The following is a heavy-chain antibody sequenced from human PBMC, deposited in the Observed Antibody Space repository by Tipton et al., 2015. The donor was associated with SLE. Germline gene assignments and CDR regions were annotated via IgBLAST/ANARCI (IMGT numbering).Heavy chain of an antibody. Sequence: TLSLTCTVSGGSISSSRHFWGWIRQPPGKGLEWIGSMYYSGSTYYNPSLKSRVTISVDTSKNQFSLKLSSVTAADTAVYYCARVLDLHYYYYMDVWGKGTTVTVSS. CDR2: MYYSGST. CDR3: ARVLDLHYYYYMDV. CDR1: GGSISSSRHF. D-gene: IGHD3/OR15-3a*01. V-gene: IGHV4-39*07. J-gene: IGHJ6*03.